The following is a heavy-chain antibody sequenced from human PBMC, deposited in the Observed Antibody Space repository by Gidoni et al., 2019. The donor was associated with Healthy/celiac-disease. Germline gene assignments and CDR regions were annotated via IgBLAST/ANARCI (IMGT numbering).Heavy chain of an antibody. Sequence: QVQLVQSGAEVRKPGASVKVSCKASGYTFTGYYMHWVRQAPGQGLEWVGWINPNSGGTNYAQNFQGRVTMTRDTSISAAYMELGRLRSDDTAVYYCATSMTGSGWYQPFDYWGQGTLVTVSS. CDR3: ATSMTGSGWYQPFDY. V-gene: IGHV1-2*02. J-gene: IGHJ4*02. CDR2: INPNSGGT. CDR1: GYTFTGYY. D-gene: IGHD6-13*01.